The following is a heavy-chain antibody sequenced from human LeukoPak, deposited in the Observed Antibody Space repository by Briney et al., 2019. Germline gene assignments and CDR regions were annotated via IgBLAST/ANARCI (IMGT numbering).Heavy chain of an antibody. CDR2: IYHSGST. J-gene: IGHJ4*02. CDR3: ARTRSGGRRVFDY. CDR1: GGSISSSNW. V-gene: IGHV4-4*02. Sequence: PSGTLSLTCAVSGGSISSSNWWSWVRQPPGKGLEWIGEIYHSGSTNYNPSLKSRVTISVDKSKNQFSLKLSSVTAADTAVYYCARTRSGGRRVFDYWGQGTLVTVSS. D-gene: IGHD2-15*01.